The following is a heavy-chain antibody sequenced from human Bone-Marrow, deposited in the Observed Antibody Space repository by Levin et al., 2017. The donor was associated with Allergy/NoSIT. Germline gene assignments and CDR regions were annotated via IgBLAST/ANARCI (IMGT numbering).Heavy chain of an antibody. V-gene: IGHV3-23*01. CDR3: AKEPAGVPLSYFDS. CDR2: IRGSGGDT. CDR1: GFTFKNYA. J-gene: IGHJ4*02. D-gene: IGHD3-10*01. Sequence: PGGSLRLSCAVSGFTFKNYAMTWVRQAPGKGLEWVSVIRGSGGDTFYADSVKGRFIISRDNCKHTLFLQMTSLRVEDTATYYCAKEPAGVPLSYFDSWGQGTLVTVSS.